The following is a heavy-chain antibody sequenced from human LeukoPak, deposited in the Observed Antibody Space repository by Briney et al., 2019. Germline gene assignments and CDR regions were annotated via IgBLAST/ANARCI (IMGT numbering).Heavy chain of an antibody. Sequence: SGGSLRLSCAASGFTFSSYWMNWVRQAPGKGLVCVSHIHSDGSGANYADSVKGRFTISRDNAKNSLYLQMNSLRAEDTAVYYCAVSFDYWGQGTLVTVSS. D-gene: IGHD2-8*01. V-gene: IGHV3-74*01. J-gene: IGHJ4*02. CDR3: AVSFDY. CDR2: IHSDGSGA. CDR1: GFTFSSYW.